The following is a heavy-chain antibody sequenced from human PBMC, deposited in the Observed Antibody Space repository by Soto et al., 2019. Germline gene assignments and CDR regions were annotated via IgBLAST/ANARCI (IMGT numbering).Heavy chain of an antibody. V-gene: IGHV3-33*01. J-gene: IGHJ5*02. D-gene: IGHD6-19*01. CDR2: IWYDGSNK. Sequence: QVQLVESGGGVVQPGRSLRLSCVASGFTFSNYAMHWVRQAPGKGLEWVALIWYDGSNKYYADSVKGRFTISRDNPKNMLYLQMNTLRAEDTAVYYCGREAYSSGWYWFDPWGQGTLVTVSS. CDR1: GFTFSNYA. CDR3: GREAYSSGWYWFDP.